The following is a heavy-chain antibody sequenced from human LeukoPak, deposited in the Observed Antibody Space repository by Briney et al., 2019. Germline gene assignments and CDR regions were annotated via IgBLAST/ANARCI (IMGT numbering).Heavy chain of an antibody. CDR2: INPNSGGT. J-gene: IGHJ6*02. D-gene: IGHD3-10*01. CDR1: GYTFTSYY. V-gene: IGHV1-2*04. CDR3: ARESPTGITMVRGVILHYYGMDV. Sequence: ASVKVSCKASGYTFTSYYMHWVRQAPGQGLEWMGWINPNSGGTNYAQKFQGWVTMTRDTSISTAYMELSRLRSDDTAVYYCARESPTGITMVRGVILHYYGMDVWGQGTTVTVSS.